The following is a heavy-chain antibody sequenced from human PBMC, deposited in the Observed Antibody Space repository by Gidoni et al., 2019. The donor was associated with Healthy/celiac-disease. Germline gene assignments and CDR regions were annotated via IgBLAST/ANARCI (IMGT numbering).Heavy chain of an antibody. Sequence: QVQLLQHGAEVKKPGASVTVACMSSGYTLTGYYMHWVRQAPGQGLEWMGWINPNSGSTNSAQKFQGRVTMTRDTSISTAYMELSRLRSDDTAVYYCARDPTQWLLPDHRHYFDYWGQGTLVTVSS. CDR3: ARDPTQWLLPDHRHYFDY. D-gene: IGHD3-22*01. J-gene: IGHJ4*02. V-gene: IGHV1-2*02. CDR2: INPNSGST. CDR1: GYTLTGYY.